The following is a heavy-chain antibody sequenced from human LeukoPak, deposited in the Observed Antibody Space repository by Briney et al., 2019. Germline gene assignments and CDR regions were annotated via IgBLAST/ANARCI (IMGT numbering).Heavy chain of an antibody. CDR3: ARADVDRATIIDY. V-gene: IGHV3-7*03. D-gene: IGHD5-18*01. J-gene: IGHJ4*02. Sequence: PGGSLRLSCAASGFTFNSYWMNWVRQAPGKGLEWVANIKRDGSEKYYVDSVKGRFTISRDNAKNSLDLQMNSLRVEDTAVYYCARADVDRATIIDYWGQGTLVTVSS. CDR2: IKRDGSEK. CDR1: GFTFNSYW.